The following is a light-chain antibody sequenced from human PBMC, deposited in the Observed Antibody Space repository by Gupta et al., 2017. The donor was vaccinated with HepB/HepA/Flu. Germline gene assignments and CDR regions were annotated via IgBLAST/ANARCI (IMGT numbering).Light chain of an antibody. CDR2: AGS. Sequence: QLPQSPSSVSASVGISVTTTCRASQGISSCLAWYQQKPGKAPKLLIYAGSSLHSGVPARFSGSGSGTDFTLKISRVEPEDVATYYCKQAIQTPLTFGGGTKVEIK. V-gene: IGKV1D-12*01. CDR3: KQAIQTPLT. CDR1: QGISSC. J-gene: IGKJ4*01.